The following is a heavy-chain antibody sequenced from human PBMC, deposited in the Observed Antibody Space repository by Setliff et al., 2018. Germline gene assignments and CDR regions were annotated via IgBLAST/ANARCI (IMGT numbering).Heavy chain of an antibody. J-gene: IGHJ5*02. CDR3: AKNGFGVVALGVNNWFDP. V-gene: IGHV3-9*01. Sequence: GGSLRLSCAASGFTFDDYAMHWVRQAPGKGLEWVSGISWNGGSLGYADSVKGRFTISRDNAKDSLYLQMNSLRAEDTAVYYCAKNGFGVVALGVNNWFDPWGQGTLVTVSS. CDR2: ISWNGGSL. D-gene: IGHD3-10*01. CDR1: GFTFDDYA.